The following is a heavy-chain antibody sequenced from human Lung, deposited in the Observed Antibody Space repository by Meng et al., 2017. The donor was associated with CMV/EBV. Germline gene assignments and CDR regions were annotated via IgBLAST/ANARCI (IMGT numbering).Heavy chain of an antibody. CDR2: IYPSGET. CDR3: AREDCKSTSFPTLYYYYGMDV. Sequence: SETXSLTCVISGGSISGSYWWSWVRQPPGKGLEWIGQIYPSGETNYNPSLESRVTMSVDKSKNQFSLRLTSVTAADTAVYFCAREDCKSTSFPTLYYYYGMDVWXQGTTVTVSS. J-gene: IGHJ6*02. CDR1: GGSISGSYW. D-gene: IGHD2-2*01. V-gene: IGHV4-4*02.